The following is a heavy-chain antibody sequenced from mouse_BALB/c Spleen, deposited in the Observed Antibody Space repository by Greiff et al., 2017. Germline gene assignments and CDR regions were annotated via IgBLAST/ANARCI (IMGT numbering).Heavy chain of an antibody. Sequence: QVTLKVSGPGILQPSQTLSLTCSFSGFSLSTSGMGVGWIRQPSGKGLEWLAHIWWDDDKRYNPALKSRLTISKDTSSNQVFLKIASVDTADTATYYCARMRDGSSYYYAMDYWGQGTSVTVSS. V-gene: IGHV8-8*01. CDR3: ARMRDGSSYYYAMDY. D-gene: IGHD1-1*01. CDR2: IWWDDDK. CDR1: GFSLSTSGMG. J-gene: IGHJ4*01.